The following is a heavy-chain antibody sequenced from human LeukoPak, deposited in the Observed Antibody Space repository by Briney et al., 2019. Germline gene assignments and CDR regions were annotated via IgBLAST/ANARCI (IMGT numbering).Heavy chain of an antibody. CDR1: GFTVSSYA. J-gene: IGHJ3*02. V-gene: IGHV3-23*01. D-gene: IGHD6-19*01. CDR2: NSGSGDST. CDR3: AKPCRSGLSPFDAFDI. Sequence: QPGRSLRLSCAASGFTVSSYAMSWVRQAPGKGLEWVSANSGSGDSTYYADSVKGRFTISRDNSKNTLYLQMNSLRAEDTAVYYCAKPCRSGLSPFDAFDIWGQGTMVTVSS.